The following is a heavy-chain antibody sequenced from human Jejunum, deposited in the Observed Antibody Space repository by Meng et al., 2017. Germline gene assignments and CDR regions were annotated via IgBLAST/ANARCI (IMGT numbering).Heavy chain of an antibody. CDR2: IHSDGIRT. J-gene: IGHJ4*02. CDR1: GFPFSSYW. CDR3: AKDAELGFRDFDY. V-gene: IGHV3-74*01. Sequence: GPRVASGGGVLQPGGSLRRSCAASGFPFSSYWMHWVRQAPGKGLVWVARIHSDGIRTNYADSVKGRFTISRDNAKNSIYLQMTSLRDDDTAVYYCAKDAELGFRDFDYWGQGTLVTVSS. D-gene: IGHD7-27*01.